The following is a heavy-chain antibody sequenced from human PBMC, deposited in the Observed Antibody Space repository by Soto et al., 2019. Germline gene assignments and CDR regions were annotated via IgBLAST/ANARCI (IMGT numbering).Heavy chain of an antibody. CDR3: AIGYRYSSGLSYYAREYYDYGVDV. J-gene: IGHJ6*02. CDR1: GFTFSTYA. V-gene: IGHV3-23*01. D-gene: IGHD6-19*01. CDR2: ISGSGDDT. Sequence: EVQLLESGGGLVQPGGSLRLSCAASGFTFSTYALSWVRQSPGTGLEWVSAISGSGDDTYYPHSVKGRFTTSRDNAKNPLSLPMCILRVEDTATYYCAIGYRYSSGLSYYAREYYDYGVDVLGQGTTVTVSS.